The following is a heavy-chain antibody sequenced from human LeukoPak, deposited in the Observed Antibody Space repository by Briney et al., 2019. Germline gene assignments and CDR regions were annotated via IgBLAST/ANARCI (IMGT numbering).Heavy chain of an antibody. CDR3: AKARGAATYYYYYMDV. J-gene: IGHJ6*03. D-gene: IGHD1-26*01. V-gene: IGHV3-33*06. CDR1: GFSFSNYG. CDR2: IWYDGSNK. Sequence: GGSLRPSCAVSGFSFSNYGMHWVRQAPGKGLEWVALIWYDGSNKYYADSVKGRFTISRDNSKNTLYLQMNTLRAEDTAVYYCAKARGAATYYYYYMDVWGKGTTVTV.